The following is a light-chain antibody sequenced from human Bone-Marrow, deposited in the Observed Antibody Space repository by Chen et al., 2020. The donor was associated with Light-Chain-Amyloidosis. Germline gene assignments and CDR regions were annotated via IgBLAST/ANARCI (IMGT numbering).Light chain of an antibody. CDR2: STS. CDR3: QQSNSFPLT. Sequence: DIQLTQSPSSISASVEDSVTITCRASQGIYTWLAWYQQKPGSPPKLLIYSTSHLESEVPSRFSGRGSGTDFTLTITGLQPEDFATYFCQQSNSFPLTFGGGTKV. CDR1: QGIYTW. V-gene: IGKV1-12*01. J-gene: IGKJ4*01.